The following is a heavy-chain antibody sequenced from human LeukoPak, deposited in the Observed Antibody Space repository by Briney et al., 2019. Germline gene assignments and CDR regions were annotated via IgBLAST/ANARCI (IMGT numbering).Heavy chain of an antibody. D-gene: IGHD6-19*01. CDR1: GDSISSYY. Sequence: SETLSLTCTVSGDSISSYYWSWIRQPPGKGLEWIGHIYYSGSTNYNPSLKSRVTISVDTSKNQFSLKLSSVTAADTAVYYCAVAGLSGIDYWGQGTLVTVSS. CDR3: AVAGLSGIDY. J-gene: IGHJ4*02. V-gene: IGHV4-59*01. CDR2: IYYSGST.